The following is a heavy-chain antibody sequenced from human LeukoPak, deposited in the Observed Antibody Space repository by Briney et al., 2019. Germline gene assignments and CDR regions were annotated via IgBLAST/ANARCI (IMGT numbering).Heavy chain of an antibody. V-gene: IGHV1-18*01. CDR2: ISAYNGNT. CDR3: ARLRGYSPGGASGWSDP. Sequence: ASVKVSCKASGYTFTSYGISWVRQAPGQGLEWMGWISAYNGNTNYAQKLQGRVTMTTDTSTSTAYMELRSLRSDDTAVYYCARLRGYSPGGASGWSDPWGQGTLVTVSS. J-gene: IGHJ5*02. CDR1: GYTFTSYG. D-gene: IGHD5-18*01.